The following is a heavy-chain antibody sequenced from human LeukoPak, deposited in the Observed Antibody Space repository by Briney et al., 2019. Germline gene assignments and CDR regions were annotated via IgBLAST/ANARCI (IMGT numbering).Heavy chain of an antibody. Sequence: ASVKVSCKASGYTFTSYGISWVRQAPGQGLEWMGWISAYNGNTNYAQKLQGRVTMTTDTSTSTAYMELRSLRSDDAAVYYCARIAAAGTFFDYWGQGTLVTVSS. J-gene: IGHJ4*02. V-gene: IGHV1-18*01. CDR1: GYTFTSYG. CDR3: ARIAAAGTFFDY. D-gene: IGHD6-13*01. CDR2: ISAYNGNT.